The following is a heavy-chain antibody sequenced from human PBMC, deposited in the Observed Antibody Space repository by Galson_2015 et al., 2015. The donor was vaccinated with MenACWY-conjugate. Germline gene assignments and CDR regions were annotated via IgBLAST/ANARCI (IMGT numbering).Heavy chain of an antibody. Sequence: SLRLSCAASGFTFSSYAMSWVRQAPGKGLEWVSAISGSGGGSTYYADSVRGRFTISRDNSKNTLYLQMNSLRAEDTAVYYCAKDLGTRFGELFANPTYYFDYWGQGTLVTVSS. J-gene: IGHJ4*02. CDR3: AKDLGTRFGELFANPTYYFDY. CDR2: ISGSGGGST. D-gene: IGHD3-10*01. CDR1: GFTFSSYA. V-gene: IGHV3-23*01.